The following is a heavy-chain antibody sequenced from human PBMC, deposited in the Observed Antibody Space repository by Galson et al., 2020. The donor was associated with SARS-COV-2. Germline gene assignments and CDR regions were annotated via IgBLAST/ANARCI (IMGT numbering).Heavy chain of an antibody. Sequence: GGSLRLSCAASGFTFDDYAMHWVRQAPGKGLEWVSGISWNSGSIGYADSVKGRFTISRDNAKNSLYLQMNSLRAEDTALYYCAKTYYYDSSVYCFDYWGQGTLVTVSS. CDR3: AKTYYYDSSVYCFDY. V-gene: IGHV3-9*01. D-gene: IGHD3-22*01. CDR1: GFTFDDYA. CDR2: ISWNSGSI. J-gene: IGHJ4*02.